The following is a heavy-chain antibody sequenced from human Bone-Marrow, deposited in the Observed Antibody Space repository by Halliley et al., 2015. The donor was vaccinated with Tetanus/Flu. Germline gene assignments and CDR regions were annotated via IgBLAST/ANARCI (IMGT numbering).Heavy chain of an antibody. Sequence: LIYGGGSTIVADSVKGRFTISRDNSQKTLYLQMNSLRAEDTAVYYCTREVNSGYSDSWYFDYWGQGTLVTVSS. V-gene: IGHV3-53*01. CDR2: IYGGGST. CDR3: TREVNSGYSDSWYFDY. J-gene: IGHJ4*02. D-gene: IGHD6-13*01.